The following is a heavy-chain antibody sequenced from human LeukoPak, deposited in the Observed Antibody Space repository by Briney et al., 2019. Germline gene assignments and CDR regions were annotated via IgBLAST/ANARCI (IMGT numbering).Heavy chain of an antibody. CDR1: GFTFSSYG. D-gene: IGHD6-19*01. V-gene: IGHV3-30*02. CDR3: AKDPTTISWLGFFDY. J-gene: IGHJ4*02. Sequence: SGGSLRLSCAASGFTFSSYGMHWVRQAPGKGLEWVAFIRYDGSNKYYADSVKGRFTISRDNSKNTLYLQMNSLRAEDTAVYYCAKDPTTISWLGFFDYWGQGTLVTVSS. CDR2: IRYDGSNK.